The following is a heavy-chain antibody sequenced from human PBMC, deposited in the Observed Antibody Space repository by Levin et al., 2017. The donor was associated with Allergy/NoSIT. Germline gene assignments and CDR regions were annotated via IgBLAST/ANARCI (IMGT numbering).Heavy chain of an antibody. V-gene: IGHV3-15*01. J-gene: IGHJ4*02. CDR2: IKSKADGGTT. Sequence: PGGSLRLSCAASGLTFSNAWMTWVRQAPGKGLEWVGRIKSKADGGTTNYATAVKGRFFISRDDSKNPLYLQMNSLKTEDTAVYDCTTPRDYGDSVFWGQGTLVTVSS. CDR1: GLTFSNAW. D-gene: IGHD4-17*01. CDR3: TTPRDYGDSVF.